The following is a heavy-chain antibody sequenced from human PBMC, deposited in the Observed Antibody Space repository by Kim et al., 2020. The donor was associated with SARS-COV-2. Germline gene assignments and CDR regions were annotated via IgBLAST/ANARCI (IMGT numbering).Heavy chain of an antibody. Sequence: LSLSCAASGFRFSSYAMSWVRQAPGKGLEWVSVIYSGGSTTYYADSVKGRFTISRDDSKSMLYLQMNSLRADDTAVYYCAKDGGYYGSGGFSRPWDV. D-gene: IGHD3-22*01. CDR2: IYSGGSTT. CDR1: GFRFSSYA. J-gene: IGHJ6*01. V-gene: IGHV3-23*03. CDR3: AKDGGYYGSGGFSRPWDV.